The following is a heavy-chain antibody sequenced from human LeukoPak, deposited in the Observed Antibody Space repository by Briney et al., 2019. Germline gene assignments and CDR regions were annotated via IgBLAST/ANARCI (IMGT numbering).Heavy chain of an antibody. CDR3: AGQRGFGDPEFFEH. Sequence: GGSLRLSCAASGFTFSSYSMNWVRQAPGKGLEWVSGINWNGESTGYGDSVKGRFTISRDNVKTFLFLQMSNLRAEDTAVYYCAGQRGFGDPEFFEHWGQGTLVTVSS. CDR1: GFTFSSYS. D-gene: IGHD2-21*02. J-gene: IGHJ1*01. V-gene: IGHV3-20*04. CDR2: INWNGEST.